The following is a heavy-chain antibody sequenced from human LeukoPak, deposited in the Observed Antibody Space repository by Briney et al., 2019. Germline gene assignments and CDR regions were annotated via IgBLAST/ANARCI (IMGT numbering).Heavy chain of an antibody. CDR1: GFTFSNYG. CDR3: ARDQGSGQGPDAFDI. D-gene: IGHD2-15*01. CDR2: IWYDGSNK. V-gene: IGHV3-33*01. J-gene: IGHJ3*02. Sequence: GGSLRLSCAASGFTFSNYGMHWVRQAPGKGLEWVAVIWYDGSNKYYGDSVKGRITISRDNSKNTLYLQMNSLRAEDTAVYYCARDQGSGQGPDAFDIWGQGTMVTVSS.